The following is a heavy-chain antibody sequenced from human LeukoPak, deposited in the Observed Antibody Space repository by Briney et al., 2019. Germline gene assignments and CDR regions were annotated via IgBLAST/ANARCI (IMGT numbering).Heavy chain of an antibody. CDR1: GFTFSTYA. J-gene: IGHJ3*02. D-gene: IGHD7-27*01. V-gene: IGHV3-23*01. CDR2: ISGSDGRT. CDR3: ARGANWGFDAFDI. Sequence: PGGSLRLSCAASGFTFSTYAMSWVRQAPGKGLEWVSAISGSDGRTYYADSVKGRFTISRDNSKNTLYLQMNSLRGEDTAVYYCARGANWGFDAFDIWGQGTMVTVFS.